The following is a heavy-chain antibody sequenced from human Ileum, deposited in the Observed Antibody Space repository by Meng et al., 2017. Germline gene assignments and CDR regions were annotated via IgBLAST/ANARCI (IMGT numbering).Heavy chain of an antibody. CDR1: GGSVSSASYY. V-gene: IGHV4-61*01. D-gene: IGHD3-10*01. Sequence: QVRLKESGPGPVRPSETLSLTCNVSGGSVSSASYYWSWIRQPPGKGLEWIGLIHYSGSRNYNPSLKSRVTMSVDTSKNQVSLRLTSVTAADTAVYYCARFYGSGTFEVHDYWGQGTLVTVSS. CDR2: IHYSGSR. CDR3: ARFYGSGTFEVHDY. J-gene: IGHJ4*02.